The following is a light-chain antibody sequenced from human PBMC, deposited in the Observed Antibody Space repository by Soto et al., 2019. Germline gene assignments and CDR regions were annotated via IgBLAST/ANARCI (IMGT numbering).Light chain of an antibody. J-gene: IGKJ5*01. V-gene: IGKV3-20*01. CDR1: QSVSSSY. Sequence: IVLTQSPGTLSLSPGERATLSCMASQSVSSSYLAWYQQKPGQAPRLRIYGASSRATGIRDRFSGSGSGTQFTLTISRLEREDFAVYYCQQYGTSIPFGQGTRLEIK. CDR2: GAS. CDR3: QQYGTSIP.